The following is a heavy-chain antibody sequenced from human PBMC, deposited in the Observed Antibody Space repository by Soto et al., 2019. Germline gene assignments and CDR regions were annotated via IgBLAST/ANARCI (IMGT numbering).Heavy chain of an antibody. V-gene: IGHV3-74*01. D-gene: IGHD2-15*01. J-gene: IGHJ4*02. CDR3: VREGGGGHRVVDY. CDR1: GFTFSSYW. CDR2: INSDGSST. Sequence: GGSLRLSCAASGFTFSSYWMHWVRQAPGKGLVWVSRINSDGSSTSYADSVKGRFTISRDNAKNTLYLQMNSLRAEDTAVYYCVREGGGGHRVVDYWGQGTLVTVSS.